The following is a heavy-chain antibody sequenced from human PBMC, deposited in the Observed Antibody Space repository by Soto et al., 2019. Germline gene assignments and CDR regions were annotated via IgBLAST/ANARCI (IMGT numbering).Heavy chain of an antibody. CDR1: AFTFSSYA. CDR2: ISYDGSNK. J-gene: IGHJ6*02. Sequence: GGSLRLSCAASAFTFSSYAMHWVRQAPGKGLEWVAVISYDGSNKYYADSVKGRFTISRDNSKNTLYLQMNSLRAEDTAVYYCARDPAYDFWGGSLAYYYYYGMDVWGQGTTVTVSS. D-gene: IGHD3-3*01. V-gene: IGHV3-30-3*01. CDR3: ARDPAYDFWGGSLAYYYYYGMDV.